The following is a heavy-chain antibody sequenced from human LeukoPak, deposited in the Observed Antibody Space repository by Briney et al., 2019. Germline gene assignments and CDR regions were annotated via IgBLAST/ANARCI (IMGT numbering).Heavy chain of an antibody. CDR3: ARDSKDIVVVPAAMSGFPSDY. CDR1: GFTFSSYS. V-gene: IGHV3-21*01. Sequence: PGGSLRLSCAASGFTFSSYSMNWVRQAPGKGLEWVSSISSSSSYIYYADPVKGRFTISRDNAKNSLYLQMNSLRAEDTAVYYCARDSKDIVVVPAAMSGFPSDYWGQGTLVTVSS. D-gene: IGHD2-2*01. J-gene: IGHJ4*02. CDR2: ISSSSSYI.